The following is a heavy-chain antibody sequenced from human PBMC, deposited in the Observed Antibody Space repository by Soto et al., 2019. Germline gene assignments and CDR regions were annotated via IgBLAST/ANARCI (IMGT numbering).Heavy chain of an antibody. CDR2: INHSGST. V-gene: IGHV4-34*01. J-gene: IGHJ4*02. CDR3: ARRDYEKLDY. Sequence: SETLSLTCAVYGGSFSGYYWSWIRQPPGKGLEWIGEINHSGSTNYNPSLKSRVTISVDTSKNQFSLKLSSVTAADTAVYYCARRDYEKLDYWGQGTLVTVSS. D-gene: IGHD3-22*01. CDR1: GGSFSGYY.